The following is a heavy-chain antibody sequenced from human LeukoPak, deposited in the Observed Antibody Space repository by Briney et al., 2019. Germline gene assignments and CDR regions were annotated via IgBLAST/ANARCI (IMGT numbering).Heavy chain of an antibody. CDR1: GYSISSGYY. CDR3: ARHGGGYSFDY. Sequence: SETLSLTCAVSGYSISSGYYWGWIRQPPGKGLEWIGSIYHNGNTYYNPSLKSRVTISVDTSKNQFSLKLSSVTAADTAVYFCARHGGGYSFDYWGQGTLVTVSS. J-gene: IGHJ4*02. V-gene: IGHV4-38-2*01. CDR2: IYHNGNT. D-gene: IGHD3-16*01.